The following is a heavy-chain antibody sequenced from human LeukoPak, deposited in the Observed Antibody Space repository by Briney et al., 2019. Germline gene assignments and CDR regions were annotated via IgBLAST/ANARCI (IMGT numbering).Heavy chain of an antibody. V-gene: IGHV1-2*02. CDR2: INPNSGGT. CDR3: ARGLKDIVVVPAAAFDP. D-gene: IGHD2-2*01. CDR1: GYTFTGYY. J-gene: IGHJ5*02. Sequence: ASVKVSCKASGYTFTGYYMHWVRQAPGQGLEWMGWINPNSGGTNYAQKFQGRVTMTRDTSISTAYMELSRLRSDDTAVYYCARGLKDIVVVPAAAFDPWGQGTLVTVSS.